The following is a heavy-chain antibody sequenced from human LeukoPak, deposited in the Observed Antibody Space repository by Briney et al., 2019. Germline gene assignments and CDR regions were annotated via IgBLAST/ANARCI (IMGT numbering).Heavy chain of an antibody. CDR3: ARACSSTSCYSDAIDY. CDR2: INPSGGST. D-gene: IGHD2-2*01. CDR1: GYTFTSYY. V-gene: IGHV1-46*03. Sequence: ASVKVSCKASGYTFTSYYMHWVRQAPGQGLEWMGIINPSGGSTSYAQKFQGRVTMTRDTSTSTVYMELSSLRSEDTAVYYCARACSSTSCYSDAIDYWGQGTLVTVSS. J-gene: IGHJ4*02.